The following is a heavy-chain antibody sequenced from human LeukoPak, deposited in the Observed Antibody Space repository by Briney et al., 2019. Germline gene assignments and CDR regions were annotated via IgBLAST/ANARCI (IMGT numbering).Heavy chain of an antibody. J-gene: IGHJ4*02. CDR3: ARDRGSGYYWVDY. CDR2: ISSSSSYI. Sequence: GGSLRLSCAAPGFTFSSYSMNWVRQAPGKGLEWVSSISSSSSYIYYADSVKGRFTISRDNAKNSLYLQMNSLRAEDTAVYYCARDRGSGYYWVDYWGQGTLVTVSS. D-gene: IGHD3-22*01. V-gene: IGHV3-21*01. CDR1: GFTFSSYS.